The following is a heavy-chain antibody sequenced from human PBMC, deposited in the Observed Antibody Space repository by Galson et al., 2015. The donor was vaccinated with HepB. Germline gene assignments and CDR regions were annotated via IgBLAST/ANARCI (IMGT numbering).Heavy chain of an antibody. CDR1: GFTFSSYA. J-gene: IGHJ5*02. CDR2: IWSDGSDK. V-gene: IGHV3-33*01. Sequence: SLRLSCAASGFTFSSYAMHWVRQAPGKGLEWVAFIWSDGSDKYYAESVKGRFIISRDISRNTLFLQMNSLRAEDTAVYYCARENYDFSAWFDPWGQGTLVTVSS. D-gene: IGHD3-3*01. CDR3: ARENYDFSAWFDP.